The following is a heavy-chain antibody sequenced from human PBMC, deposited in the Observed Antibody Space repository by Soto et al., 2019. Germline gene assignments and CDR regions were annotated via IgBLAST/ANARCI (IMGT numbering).Heavy chain of an antibody. J-gene: IGHJ5*02. D-gene: IGHD6-13*01. CDR2: ISGSGGNT. CDR3: ARGPSGQLGNWFDP. V-gene: IGHV3-23*01. Sequence: GGSLRLSCVASGFSFSSYAMSWVRQAPGKGPEWVSAISGSGGNTYYADSVKGRFTISRDNSRDTLYLQMNSLRADDTAFYYCARGPSGQLGNWFDPWGQGTLVTVSS. CDR1: GFSFSSYA.